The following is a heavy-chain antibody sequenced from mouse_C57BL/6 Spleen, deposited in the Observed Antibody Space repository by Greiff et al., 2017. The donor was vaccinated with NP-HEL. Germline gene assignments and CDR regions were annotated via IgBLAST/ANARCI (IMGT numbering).Heavy chain of an antibody. J-gene: IGHJ2*01. V-gene: IGHV1-4*01. D-gene: IGHD2-5*01. CDR2: INPSSGYT. CDR3: ARSNSNYLFFDY. CDR1: GYTFTSYT. Sequence: QVQLQQSGAELARPGASVKMSCKASGYTFTSYTMHWVKQRPGQGLEWIGYINPSSGYTKYNQKFKDKATLTADKSSSTAYMQLSSLTSEDSAVYYCARSNSNYLFFDYWGQGTTLTVSS.